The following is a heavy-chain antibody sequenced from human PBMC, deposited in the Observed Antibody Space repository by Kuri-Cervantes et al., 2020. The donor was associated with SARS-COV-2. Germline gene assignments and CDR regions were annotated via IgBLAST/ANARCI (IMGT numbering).Heavy chain of an antibody. D-gene: IGHD1-1*01. CDR2: ISPDGSYT. J-gene: IGHJ4*02. CDR1: GFIFSGHW. V-gene: IGHV3-74*01. Sequence: GGSLRLSCAASGFIFSGHWIHWVRQAPGKGLVWVSRISPDGSYTNNADSVKGRFTLSRDNAKNMLFLQMNSLRAEDTAVYYCVRDGDHWNFDYWGQGTLVTVSS. CDR3: VRDGDHWNFDY.